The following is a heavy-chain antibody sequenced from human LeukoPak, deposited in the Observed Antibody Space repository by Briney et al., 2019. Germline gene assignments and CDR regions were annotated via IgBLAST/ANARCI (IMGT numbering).Heavy chain of an antibody. V-gene: IGHV3-11*01. CDR3: AREGAAYCGGDCYSDDAFDI. D-gene: IGHD2-21*02. CDR2: ISSSGSTI. Sequence: GGSLRLSCAASGFTFSDYYMSWIRQAPGKGLEWVSYISSSGSTIYYADSVKGRFTISRDSAKNSLYLQMNSLRAEDTAVYYCAREGAAYCGGDCYSDDAFDIWGQGTMVTVSS. J-gene: IGHJ3*02. CDR1: GFTFSDYY.